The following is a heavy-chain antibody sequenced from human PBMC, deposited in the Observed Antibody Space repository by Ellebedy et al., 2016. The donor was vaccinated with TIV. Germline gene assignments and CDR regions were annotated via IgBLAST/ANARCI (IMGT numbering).Heavy chain of an antibody. CDR2: IIPILGIA. V-gene: IGHV1-69*04. Sequence: ASVKVSCKASGGTFSSYAISWVRQAPGQGLEWMGRIIPILGIANYAQKFQGRVTITADKSTSTAYMELSSLRSEDTAVYYCARASDTAMARYYYYYGMDVWGQGTTVTVSS. D-gene: IGHD5-18*01. J-gene: IGHJ6*02. CDR1: GGTFSSYA. CDR3: ARASDTAMARYYYYYGMDV.